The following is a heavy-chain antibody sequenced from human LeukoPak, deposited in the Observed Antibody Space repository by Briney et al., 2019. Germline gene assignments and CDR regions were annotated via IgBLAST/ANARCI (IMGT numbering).Heavy chain of an antibody. Sequence: SEPLSLTCAVYGGSFSGYYWSWIRQPPGKGLEWIGEINHSGSTNYTPSLKSRVTISVDTSKNQFSLKLSSVTAADTAVYYCAKVGGGDYEMAVLDYWGQGTLVTVSS. CDR2: INHSGST. V-gene: IGHV4-34*01. J-gene: IGHJ4*02. D-gene: IGHD4-17*01. CDR3: AKVGGGDYEMAVLDY. CDR1: GGSFSGYY.